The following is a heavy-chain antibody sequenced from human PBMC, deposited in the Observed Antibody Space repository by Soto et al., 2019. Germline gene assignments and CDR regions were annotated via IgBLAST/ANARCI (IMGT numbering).Heavy chain of an antibody. V-gene: IGHV3-74*01. Sequence: EVQLVESGGGLVQPGGSQRFSCAASGFTFSSYWMHWVRQAPGKGLVWVSRINSDGSSANYADSVKGRFTISRDNDKNTLYLQMNSLRAEDTAVYYCARGARNFYYFDYWGQGALVIVSS. CDR3: ARGARNFYYFDY. CDR1: GFTFSSYW. J-gene: IGHJ4*02. CDR2: INSDGSSA.